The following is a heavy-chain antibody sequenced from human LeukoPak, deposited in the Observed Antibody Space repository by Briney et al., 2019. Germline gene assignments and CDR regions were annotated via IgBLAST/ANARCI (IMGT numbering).Heavy chain of an antibody. CDR3: ARNFGL. V-gene: IGHV3-69-1*01. CDR1: GFTFSNFH. J-gene: IGHJ2*01. CDR2: ISSSMTI. Sequence: GGSLRPSCAASGFTFSNFHMNWVRQAPGKGPEWVSFISSSMTIYYADSVKGRFTISRDNAKNSLYLQMDNLRAEDTAVYYCARNFGLWGRGTLVTVSS.